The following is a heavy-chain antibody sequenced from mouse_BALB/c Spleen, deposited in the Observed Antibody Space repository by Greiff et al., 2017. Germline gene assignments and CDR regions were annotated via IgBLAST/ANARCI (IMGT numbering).Heavy chain of an antibody. D-gene: IGHD2-14*01. V-gene: IGHV5-6-5*01. J-gene: IGHJ1*01. CDR2: ISSGGST. CDR3: ARGGYRYDWYFDV. Sequence: DVKLVESGGGLVKPGGSLKLSCAASGFTFSSYAMSWVRQTPEKRLEWVASISSGGSTYYPDSVKGRFTISRDNARNILYLQMSSLRSEDTAMYYCARGGYRYDWYFDVWGAGTTVTVSS. CDR1: GFTFSSYA.